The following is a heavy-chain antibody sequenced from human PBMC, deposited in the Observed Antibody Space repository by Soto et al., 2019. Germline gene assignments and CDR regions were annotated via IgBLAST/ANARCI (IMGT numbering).Heavy chain of an antibody. CDR3: ARDVGYGLIDG. J-gene: IGHJ4*02. CDR1: GYTFTSYG. V-gene: IGHV1-18*01. D-gene: IGHD5-18*01. CDR2: INAYNGNT. Sequence: QVQLVQSGGEVKKPGASVKVSCKASGYTFTSYGISWVRQAPGQGLEWMGWINAYNGNTNYAQKVQGRVTMTTDTATSTAYMVLRSLRPDDTAVYYCARDVGYGLIDGWGQGPLVTVSS.